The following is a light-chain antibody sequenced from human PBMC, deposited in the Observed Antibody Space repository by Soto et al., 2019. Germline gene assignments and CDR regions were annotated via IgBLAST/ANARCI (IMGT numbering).Light chain of an antibody. CDR3: FLSLRGTVV. CDR2: DTA. V-gene: IGLV7-46*01. Sequence: QAVVTQEPSLTVSPGGTVTLTCGSSTGHVTGVHYPYWFQQKPGQAPRTLIYDTADKHSWTPARFSGSLLGGKAALTLSGAEPEDEADYFCFLSLRGTVVFGGGTKLTVL. CDR1: TGHVTGVHY. J-gene: IGLJ2*01.